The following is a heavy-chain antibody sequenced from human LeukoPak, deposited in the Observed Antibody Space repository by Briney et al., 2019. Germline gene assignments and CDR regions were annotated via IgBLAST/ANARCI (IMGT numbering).Heavy chain of an antibody. V-gene: IGHV3-48*01. CDR2: ISSSSTTI. CDR3: AKTRLGNDD. CDR1: GFTFSSYS. Sequence: PGGSLRLSWVVSGFTFSSYSMNWVRQAPGKGLEWISYISSSSTTIYYADSVKGRFTVSRDNSKDTLHLQMNSLRAEDTAVYYCAKTRLGNDDWGQGTLVTVSS. J-gene: IGHJ4*02. D-gene: IGHD4-11*01.